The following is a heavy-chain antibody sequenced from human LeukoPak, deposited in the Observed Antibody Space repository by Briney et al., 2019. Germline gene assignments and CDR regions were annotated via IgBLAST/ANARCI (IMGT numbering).Heavy chain of an antibody. CDR2: TNSDGSST. V-gene: IGHV3-74*01. Sequence: GGSLRLSCAASGFTFSTNWMHWVSQLPGKGLVWVSPTNSDGSSTSYADSVKGRFTISRDNAKNTLYLQMNSLRAEDTAVYFCAAPSVVAAFQRWGQGTLVTVSS. CDR1: GFTFSTNW. J-gene: IGHJ1*01. CDR3: AAPSVVAAFQR. D-gene: IGHD2-15*01.